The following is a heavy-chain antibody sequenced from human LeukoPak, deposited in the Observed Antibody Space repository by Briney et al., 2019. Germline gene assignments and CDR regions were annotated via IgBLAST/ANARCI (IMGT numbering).Heavy chain of an antibody. V-gene: IGHV5-51*01. Sequence: PGESLKISCKGSGYSFTSYWIGWVRQMPGKRLDWMAIIYPGDSETRYSPSFQGQVTISADKSISTAYLQWSSLKASATAMYYCARQRDSSGYYYFDYWGQGTLVTVSS. CDR2: IYPGDSET. CDR3: ARQRDSSGYYYFDY. J-gene: IGHJ4*02. CDR1: GYSFTSYW. D-gene: IGHD3-22*01.